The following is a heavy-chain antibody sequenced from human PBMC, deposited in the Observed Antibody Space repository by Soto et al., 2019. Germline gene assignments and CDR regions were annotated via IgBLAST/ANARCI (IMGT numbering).Heavy chain of an antibody. J-gene: IGHJ4*02. V-gene: IGHV5-51*01. D-gene: IGHD6-13*01. CDR1: GYRFTTYG. Sequence: LGRPRKFSGKGSGYRFTTYGIGWLGQKPGKGLEWMGIIYPGDSNTRYSPSFQGQVTISADKSNSTAYLQWSSLKASDSGFYYCASSTRSSPYFDYWGQGALVTVS. CDR2: IYPGDSNT. CDR3: ASSTRSSPYFDY.